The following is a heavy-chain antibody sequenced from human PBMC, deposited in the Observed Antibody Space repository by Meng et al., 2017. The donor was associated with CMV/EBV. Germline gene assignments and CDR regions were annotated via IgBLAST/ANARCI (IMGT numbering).Heavy chain of an antibody. CDR3: AIWGRGLTGSYYGMDV. CDR2: INPNSGST. V-gene: IGHV1-2*02. J-gene: IGHJ6*02. Sequence: SVQVSCQHSGYTFTGYYRQRVRQAPGQGLEWVGWINPNSGSTNYVQKFQGRVTMNRDTSISTAYMELSRLSSDDTAVYYCAIWGRGLTGSYYGMDVWGQGTMVTVSS. CDR1: GYTFTGYY. D-gene: IGHD1-14*01.